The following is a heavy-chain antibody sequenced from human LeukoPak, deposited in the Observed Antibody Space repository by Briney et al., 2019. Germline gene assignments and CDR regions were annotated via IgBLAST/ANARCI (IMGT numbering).Heavy chain of an antibody. J-gene: IGHJ5*02. D-gene: IGHD6-19*01. CDR3: AKDPRAVAGNWFDP. CDR2: ISGSDGGT. Sequence: GGSLRLSCAASGFTFSTYAMGWVRQAPGKGLEWVSTISGSDGGTYYADSVKGRFTISRDNSKNTLYLQMNSLRAEDTAVYYCAKDPRAVAGNWFDPWGQGTLVTVSS. CDR1: GFTFSTYA. V-gene: IGHV3-23*01.